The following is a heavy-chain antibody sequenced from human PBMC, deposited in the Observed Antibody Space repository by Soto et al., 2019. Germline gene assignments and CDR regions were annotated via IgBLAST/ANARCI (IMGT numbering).Heavy chain of an antibody. CDR1: GYTFTGYG. CDR3: ARDGTITIFGVGLRRLDV. Sequence: ASVKVSCKASGYTFTGYGISWVRQAPGQGLEWMGWISAYNGNTNYAQKLQGRVTMTTDTSTSTAYMELRSLRSDDTAVYYCARDGTITIFGVGLRRLDVWGQGTTVTVSS. V-gene: IGHV1-18*04. J-gene: IGHJ6*02. D-gene: IGHD3-3*01. CDR2: ISAYNGNT.